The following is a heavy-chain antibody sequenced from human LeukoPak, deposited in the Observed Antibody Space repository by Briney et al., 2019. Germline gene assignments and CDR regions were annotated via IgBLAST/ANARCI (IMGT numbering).Heavy chain of an antibody. Sequence: GASVKVSCKASGYTFTGYYMHWVRQAPGQGLEWMGWINPNSGGTTYAQKFQGRVTMTRDTSTSTAYMELSRLRSDDTAVFYCAGGTPCCFDYWGQGTLVTVSS. CDR1: GYTFTGYY. J-gene: IGHJ4*02. D-gene: IGHD2-15*01. V-gene: IGHV1-2*02. CDR3: AGGTPCCFDY. CDR2: INPNSGGT.